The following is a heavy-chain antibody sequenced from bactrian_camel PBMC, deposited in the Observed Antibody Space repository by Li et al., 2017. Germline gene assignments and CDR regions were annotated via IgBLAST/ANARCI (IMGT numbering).Heavy chain of an antibody. Sequence: VQLVESGGGSVQAGGSLTLSCVTSGFPFKISCMAWYRQTPGKQLEGVASIEADGRTTYADSVKGRFTISKNHTMDTLYLQMNSLKPEDSARYYCFTDSNGACEGEGGRMITMRPYRGQGTQVTVS. CDR3: FTDSNGACEGEGGRMITMRPY. V-gene: IGHV3S53*01. CDR2: IEADGRT. CDR1: GFPFKISC. J-gene: IGHJ4*01. D-gene: IGHD3*01.